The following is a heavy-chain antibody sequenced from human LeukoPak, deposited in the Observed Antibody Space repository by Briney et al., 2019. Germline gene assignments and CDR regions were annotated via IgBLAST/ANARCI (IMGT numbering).Heavy chain of an antibody. CDR3: ARVQYSYDRSGYYYQYYFDS. V-gene: IGHV4-61*01. CDR2: IYYSGST. J-gene: IGHJ4*02. CDR1: GGSVSSGSYY. D-gene: IGHD3-22*01. Sequence: SETLSLTCTVSGGSVSSGSYYWGWVRQPPGKGLEWIGDIYYSGSTNYNPSLKSRVTLSVDTSKNQFSLKLSSVTDADTAVYYCARVQYSYDRSGYYYQYYFDSWGQGTLVTVSS.